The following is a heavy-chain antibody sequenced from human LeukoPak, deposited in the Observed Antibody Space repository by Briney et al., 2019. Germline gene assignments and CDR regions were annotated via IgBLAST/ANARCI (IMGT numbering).Heavy chain of an antibody. D-gene: IGHD2-15*01. J-gene: IGHJ4*02. CDR1: GGSISSYY. V-gene: IGHV4-4*07. Sequence: PSETLSLTCTVSGGSISSYYWSWIRQPAGKGLEWIGRIYTSGSTNYNPSLKSRVTMSVDTSKNQFSLKLSSVTAADTAVYYCARRGYCSGGSCYSVFDYWGQGTLVTVSS. CDR2: IYTSGST. CDR3: ARRGYCSGGSCYSVFDY.